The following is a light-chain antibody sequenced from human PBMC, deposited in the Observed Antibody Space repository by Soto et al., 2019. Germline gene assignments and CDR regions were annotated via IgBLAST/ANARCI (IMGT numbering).Light chain of an antibody. CDR1: QSLLHSNGYNY. CDR2: LGS. V-gene: IGKV2-28*01. Sequence: DLVMTQSPLSLPVTPGEPVSISCRSSQSLLHSNGYNYLDWYLQKPGQSPQLVIYLGSNRASGVPDRFSGSGSGTDFTLKISRVEAEDVGVYYCMQALQTPLYTFGQGTKLEIK. CDR3: MQALQTPLYT. J-gene: IGKJ2*01.